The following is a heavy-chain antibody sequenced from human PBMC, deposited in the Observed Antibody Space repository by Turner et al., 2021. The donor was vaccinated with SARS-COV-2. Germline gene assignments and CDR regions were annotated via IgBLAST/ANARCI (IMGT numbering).Heavy chain of an antibody. CDR2: IYYSGST. V-gene: IGHV4-59*01. CDR1: GGSISAYY. J-gene: IGHJ4*02. CDR3: ARGLYFDWLPDY. D-gene: IGHD3-9*01. Sequence: QVQLQESGTGLVKPSETLSLTCTVSGGSISAYYWNWIRQPPGKGLEWIGYIYYSGSTNYNPSLKSRVTISVDTSKNQFSLKLSSVTAADTAVYYCARGLYFDWLPDYWCQGTLVTVSS.